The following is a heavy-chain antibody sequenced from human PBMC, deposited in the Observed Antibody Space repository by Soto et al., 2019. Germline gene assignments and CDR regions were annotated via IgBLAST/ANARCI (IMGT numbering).Heavy chain of an antibody. CDR3: ARDDYGDYIAFDI. CDR2: IWYDGSNK. D-gene: IGHD4-17*01. J-gene: IGHJ3*02. CDR1: GFTFSSYG. Sequence: SLRLSCAASGFTFSSYGMHWVRQAPGKGLEWVAVIWYDGSNKYYADSVKGRFTISRDNSKNTLYLQMNSLRAEDTAVYYCARDDYGDYIAFDIWGQGTMVTVSS. V-gene: IGHV3-33*01.